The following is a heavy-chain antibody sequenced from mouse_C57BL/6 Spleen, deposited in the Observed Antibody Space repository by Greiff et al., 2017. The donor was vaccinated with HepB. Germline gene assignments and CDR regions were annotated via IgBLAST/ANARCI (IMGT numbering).Heavy chain of an antibody. Sequence: EVKLQESGGDLVKPGGSLKLSCAASGFTFSSYGMSWVRQPPDKRLEWVATISSGGSYTYYPDSVKGRFTLSTDNAKNTLYMQMSSLKSEDTAMYYGAIRACGSSYEWYFDVWGTGSTVTVSS. D-gene: IGHD1-1*01. J-gene: IGHJ1*03. V-gene: IGHV5-6*02. CDR3: AIRACGSSYEWYFDV. CDR1: GFTFSSYG. CDR2: ISSGGSYT.